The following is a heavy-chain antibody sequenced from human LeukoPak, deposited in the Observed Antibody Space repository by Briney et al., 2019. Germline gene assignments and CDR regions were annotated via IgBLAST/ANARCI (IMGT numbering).Heavy chain of an antibody. D-gene: IGHD3-22*01. CDR1: GFTFSSYA. V-gene: IGHV3-23*01. CDR3: ARGGSGYYDRSGVY. J-gene: IGHJ4*02. CDR2: ISGSGGST. Sequence: PGGSLRLSCAASGFTFSSYAMSWVRQAPGEGLEWVSAISGSGGSTYYADSVKGRFTISRDNAKNTLYLQMNSLRAEDTAVYYCARGGSGYYDRSGVYWRQGTLVTVPS.